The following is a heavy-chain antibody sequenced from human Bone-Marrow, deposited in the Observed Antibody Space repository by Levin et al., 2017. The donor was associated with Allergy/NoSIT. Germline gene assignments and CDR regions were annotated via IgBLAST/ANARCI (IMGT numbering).Heavy chain of an antibody. CDR2: INHSGST. V-gene: IGHV4-34*01. CDR1: GGSFSGYY. J-gene: IGHJ4*02. D-gene: IGHD4-17*01. CDR3: ARVIMRGDYVSFNEFDY. Sequence: SQTLSLTCAVYGGSFSGYYWSWIRQPPGKGLEWIGEINHSGSTNYNPSLKSRVTISVDTSKNQFSLKLSSVTAADTAVYYCARVIMRGDYVSFNEFDYWGQGTLVTVSS.